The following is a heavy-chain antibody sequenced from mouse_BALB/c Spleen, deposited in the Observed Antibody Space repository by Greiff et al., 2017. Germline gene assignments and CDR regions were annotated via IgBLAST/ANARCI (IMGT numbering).Heavy chain of an antibody. CDR3: ARWGGSGSSPFYAMDY. CDR1: GYTFTSYW. CDR2: INPSNGRT. J-gene: IGHJ4*01. D-gene: IGHD1-1*01. V-gene: IGHV1S81*02. Sequence: QVQLQQPGAELVKPGASVKLSCKASGYTFTSYWMHWVKQRPGQGLEWIGEINPSNGRTNYNEKFKGKATFTADTSSNTAYMQLSSLTSEDSAVYYCARWGGSGSSPFYAMDYWGQGTSVTVSS.